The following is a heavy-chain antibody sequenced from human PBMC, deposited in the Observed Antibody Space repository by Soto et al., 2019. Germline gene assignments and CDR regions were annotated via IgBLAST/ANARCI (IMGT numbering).Heavy chain of an antibody. V-gene: IGHV1-69*01. CDR1: GGTFSSYV. Sequence: QVHLEQSGAEVKKPGSSVKVSCKFSGGTFSSYVIIWVRQAPGQGLEWMGGIIPVFGRVNYAEKFQDRVTITADESTGTVYMELSSLRSEDTALYYCANSRGGTFLGYHGMDIWGQGTTVSVSS. CDR2: IIPVFGRV. J-gene: IGHJ6*02. D-gene: IGHD3-16*01. CDR3: ANSRGGTFLGYHGMDI.